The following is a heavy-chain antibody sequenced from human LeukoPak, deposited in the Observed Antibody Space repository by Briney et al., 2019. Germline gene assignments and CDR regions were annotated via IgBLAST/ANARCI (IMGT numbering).Heavy chain of an antibody. CDR1: GGTFSSYA. CDR3: ARGSQYYDSSGYYGPDY. J-gene: IGHJ4*02. CDR2: IIPIFGTA. V-gene: IGHV1-69*06. Sequence: RASVKVSCKASGGTFSSYAISWVRQAPGQGLEWMGGIIPIFGTANYAQKFQGRVTITADKSTSTAYMELSSLRSEDTAVYYCARGSQYYDSSGYYGPDYWGQGTLVTVSS. D-gene: IGHD3-22*01.